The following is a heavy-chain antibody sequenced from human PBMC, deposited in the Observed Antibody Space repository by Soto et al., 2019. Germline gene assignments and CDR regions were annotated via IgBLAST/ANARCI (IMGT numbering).Heavy chain of an antibody. J-gene: IGHJ4*02. Sequence: QVQLQQWGAGLLKPSETLSLTCTVSGGSFSNYYWNWIRQPPGKGLEWIGEINHSGSTHYNPSLKSRVAISIETSKTQFLKTLSAATAAVTDVYYGASLPFGVRYVKGVGGQGTLVTVSS. V-gene: IGHV4-34*01. CDR2: INHSGST. CDR1: GGSFSNYY. CDR3: ASLPFGVRYVKGV. D-gene: IGHD3-10*02.